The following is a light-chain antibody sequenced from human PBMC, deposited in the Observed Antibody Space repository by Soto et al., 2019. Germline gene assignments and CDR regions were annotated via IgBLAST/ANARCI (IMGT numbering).Light chain of an antibody. CDR2: KAS. CDR1: QYIHDW. Sequence: DIQMTQSPSTLSASVGDTVTITCRASQYIHDWMAWFQQKPGKAPKLLIYKASSLESGVPSRFRGSGSGTEFNLTINSLRPEYFATYYCQQYHTYYTFAQGTKLEIK. J-gene: IGKJ2*01. CDR3: QQYHTYYT. V-gene: IGKV1-5*03.